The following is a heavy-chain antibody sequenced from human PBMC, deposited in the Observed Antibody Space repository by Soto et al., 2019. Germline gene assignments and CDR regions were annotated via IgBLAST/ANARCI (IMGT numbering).Heavy chain of an antibody. J-gene: IGHJ6*03. D-gene: IGHD6-19*01. CDR1: GGSISSSSYY. CDR3: ARHRPAVAGTGDYYYYMDV. V-gene: IGHV4-39*01. CDR2: IYYSGST. Sequence: SETLSLTCTVSGGSISSSSYYWGWIRQPPGKGLEWIGSIYYSGSTYYNPSLKSRVTVSVDTSKNQFSLKLSSVTAADTAVYYCARHRPAVAGTGDYYYYMDVWGKGTTVTVSS.